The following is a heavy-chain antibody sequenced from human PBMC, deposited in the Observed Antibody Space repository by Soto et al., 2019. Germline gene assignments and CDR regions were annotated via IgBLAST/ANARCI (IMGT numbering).Heavy chain of an antibody. Sequence: QLQLQESGSGLVKPSQTLSLTCAVSGGSISSGGYSWSWIRQPPGKGLEWSGNIYHSGSTYYNPSLKSRVTRSVDRSTNQFSLKLSSVTAADPAVYYCVAGGGLPRYYWGQGTLVTVSS. CDR3: VAGGGLPRYY. J-gene: IGHJ4*02. CDR1: GGSISSGGYS. V-gene: IGHV4-30-2*01. D-gene: IGHD1-26*01. CDR2: IYHSGST.